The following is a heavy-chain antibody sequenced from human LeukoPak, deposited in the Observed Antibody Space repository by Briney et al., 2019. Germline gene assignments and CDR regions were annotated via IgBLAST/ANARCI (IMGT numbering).Heavy chain of an antibody. CDR3: ARDHYYDSSGSMNWFDP. Sequence: SETLALTCAVYGGSFSGYYWSWIRQPPGKGLEWIGEINHSGSTNYNPSLKSRVTISVDTSKNQFSLKLSSVTAADTAVYYCARDHYYDSSGSMNWFDPWGQGTLVTVSS. J-gene: IGHJ5*02. V-gene: IGHV4-34*01. CDR1: GGSFSGYY. CDR2: INHSGST. D-gene: IGHD3-22*01.